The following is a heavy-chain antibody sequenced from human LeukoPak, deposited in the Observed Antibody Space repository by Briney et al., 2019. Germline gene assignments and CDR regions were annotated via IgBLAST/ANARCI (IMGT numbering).Heavy chain of an antibody. CDR2: IYTSGST. V-gene: IGHV4-4*07. Sequence: SETLSLTCTVSGGSISSYYWSWIRQPPGKGLEWIGRIYTSGSTNYNPSLKSRVTISVDKSKNQFSLKLSSVTAADTAVYYCARGYCSSTSCLRAGYYYYYYYMDVWGKGTTVTVSS. CDR1: GGSISSYY. J-gene: IGHJ6*03. D-gene: IGHD2-2*01. CDR3: ARGYCSSTSCLRAGYYYYYYYMDV.